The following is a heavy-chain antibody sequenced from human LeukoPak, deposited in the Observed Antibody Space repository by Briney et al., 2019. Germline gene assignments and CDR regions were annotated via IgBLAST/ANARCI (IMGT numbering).Heavy chain of an antibody. CDR2: IIPIFGTA. J-gene: IGHJ4*02. V-gene: IGHV1-69*05. CDR3: ARVSFYGDYITGGFDY. D-gene: IGHD4-17*01. CDR1: GGTFSSYA. Sequence: GASVKVSCKASGGTFSSYAISWVRQATGQGLEWMGGIIPIFGTANYAQKFQGRVTITRDTSASTAYMELSSLRSEDTAVYYCARVSFYGDYITGGFDYWGQGTLVTVSS.